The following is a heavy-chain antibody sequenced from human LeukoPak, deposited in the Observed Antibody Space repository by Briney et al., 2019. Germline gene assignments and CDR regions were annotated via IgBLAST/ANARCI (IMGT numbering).Heavy chain of an antibody. D-gene: IGHD3-9*01. CDR2: ISYDGGNK. J-gene: IGHJ3*02. CDR3: ATLTIADAFDI. V-gene: IGHV3-30*03. CDR1: GFTFSSYG. Sequence: GRSLRLSCAASGFTFSSYGMHWVRQAPGKGLEWVAVISYDGGNKYYADSVKGRFTISRDNSKNTLYLQMNSLRAEDTAVYYCATLTIADAFDIWGQGTMVTVSS.